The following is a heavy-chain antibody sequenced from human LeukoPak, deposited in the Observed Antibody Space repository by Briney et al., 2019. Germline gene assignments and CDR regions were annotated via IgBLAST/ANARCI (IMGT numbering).Heavy chain of an antibody. V-gene: IGHV1-69*06. J-gene: IGHJ5*02. CDR2: IIPIFGTA. Sequence: SVKVSCKASGGTFSSYAISWVRQAPGQGLEWMGGIIPIFGTANYAQKFQGRVTITADKSTSTAYMELSSLRSEDTAVYYCARTTLRFNNWFDPWGQGTLVTVSS. D-gene: IGHD1-1*01. CDR3: ARTTLRFNNWFDP. CDR1: GGTFSSYA.